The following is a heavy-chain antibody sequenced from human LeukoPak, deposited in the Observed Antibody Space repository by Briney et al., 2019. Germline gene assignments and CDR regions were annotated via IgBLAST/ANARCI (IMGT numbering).Heavy chain of an antibody. CDR2: ISGHNGDV. J-gene: IGHJ4*02. Sequence: GASVKVSCKASGYTFSNYSITWVRQAPGQGLEWMGTISGHNGDVNYAPKFQGRVTMTTDTSTTTAYMELRSLRFDDTAVYYCARYNSLLRGVTTSDYWGQGTLVTVSS. D-gene: IGHD3-10*01. V-gene: IGHV1-18*01. CDR3: ARYNSLLRGVTTSDY. CDR1: GYTFSNYS.